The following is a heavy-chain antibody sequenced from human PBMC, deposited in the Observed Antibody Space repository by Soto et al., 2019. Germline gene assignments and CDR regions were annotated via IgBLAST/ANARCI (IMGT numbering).Heavy chain of an antibody. V-gene: IGHV1-18*01. J-gene: IGHJ4*02. CDR2: SSTDKGKT. Sequence: QVQLVQSGPEVKKPGASVKVSCKTSGYTFTRYGISWVRQAPGQGLEWMGWSSTDKGKTNYAQKFQGRVPLATDTPTSTAYMELRRLGSDDTAVYYCATRSPAFDFWGQGTLVTVSS. CDR3: ATRSPAFDF. CDR1: GYTFTRYG.